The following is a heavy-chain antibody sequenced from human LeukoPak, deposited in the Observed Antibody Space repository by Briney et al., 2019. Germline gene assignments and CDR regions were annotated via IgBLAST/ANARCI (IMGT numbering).Heavy chain of an antibody. V-gene: IGHV3-74*01. CDR2: INSDGSST. D-gene: IGHD2-2*01. Sequence: GGSLRLSCAASGFTFSSFWMHWVRQAPGKGLVWVSRINSDGSSTSYADSVKGRFTISRDNAKNTLYLQMNSLRAEDTAVYYCARGRDCSSTSCYPDLVVGDYFDYWGQGTLVTVSS. CDR1: GFTFSSFW. CDR3: ARGRDCSSTSCYPDLVVGDYFDY. J-gene: IGHJ4*02.